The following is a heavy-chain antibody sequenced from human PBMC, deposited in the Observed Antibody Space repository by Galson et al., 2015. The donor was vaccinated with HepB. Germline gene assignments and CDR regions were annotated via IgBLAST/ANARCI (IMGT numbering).Heavy chain of an antibody. CDR3: ARSPGIAAAGHFDY. D-gene: IGHD6-13*01. Sequence: CAISGDSVSSNSAAWNWIRQSPSRGLEWLGRTYYRSKWYNDYAVSVKSRITINPDTSKNQFSLQLSSVTPEDTAVYYCARSPGIAAAGHFDYWGQGTLVTVSS. V-gene: IGHV6-1*01. J-gene: IGHJ4*02. CDR1: GDSVSSNSAA. CDR2: TYYRSKWYN.